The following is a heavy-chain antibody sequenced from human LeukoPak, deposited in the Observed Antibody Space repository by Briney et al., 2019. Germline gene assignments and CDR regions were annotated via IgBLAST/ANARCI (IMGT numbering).Heavy chain of an antibody. CDR2: MNPNSGDS. CDR3: ARSSPSGRNFDY. Sequence: ASVTVSCKASGYTFTNSDINWVRQATGQGREWMGWMNPNSGDSGNIQKFQGRVTMTRDTSINTAYMELSSLRSEDTAVYYCARSSPSGRNFDYWGQGTLVTVSS. V-gene: IGHV1-8*01. D-gene: IGHD3-10*01. CDR1: GYTFTNSD. J-gene: IGHJ4*02.